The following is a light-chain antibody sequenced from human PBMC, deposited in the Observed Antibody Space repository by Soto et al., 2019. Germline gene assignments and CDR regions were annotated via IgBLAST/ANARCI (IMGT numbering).Light chain of an antibody. CDR3: QVWDTRSDHWV. CDR1: DIEDKS. Sequence: SYELTQPPSVSVAPGQTATITCGGNDIEDKSVHWYQQKPGQAPVLVVYDDFDRPSGIPERFSGSNSGNTATLTISRVEAGDEADYYCQVWDTRSDHWVFGGGTKVTVL. CDR2: DDF. J-gene: IGLJ3*02. V-gene: IGLV3-21*02.